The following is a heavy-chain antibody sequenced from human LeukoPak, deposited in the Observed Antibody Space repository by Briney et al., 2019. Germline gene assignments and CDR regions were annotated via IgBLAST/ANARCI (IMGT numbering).Heavy chain of an antibody. D-gene: IGHD5-18*01. CDR1: GFTFSGSA. Sequence: VGSLRLSCAASGFTFSGSAMHGVREASGEGVEWVVRITIKASSYATAYASSVECRFPFSRDDSKNPAYLQMNTLKTEHTVIDYSTVVVGYSSRYEDYYYYSMDVWGQGTTVTVSS. J-gene: IGHJ6*02. CDR3: TVVVGYSSRYEDYYYYSMDV. V-gene: IGHV3-73*01. CDR2: ITIKASSYAT.